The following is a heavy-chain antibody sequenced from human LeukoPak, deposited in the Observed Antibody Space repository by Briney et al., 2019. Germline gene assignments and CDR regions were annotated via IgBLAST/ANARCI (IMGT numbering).Heavy chain of an antibody. CDR2: IIPILGIA. CDR1: GGTFSSYT. J-gene: IGHJ6*03. D-gene: IGHD6-19*01. Sequence: GASVKVSCKASGGTFSSYTISWVRQAPGQGLEWMGRIIPILGIANYAQKFQGRVTITADKSTSTAYMELSSLRSDDTAVYYCARVEIAVAAYYYYYYMDVWGKGTTVTVSS. V-gene: IGHV1-69*02. CDR3: ARVEIAVAAYYYYYYMDV.